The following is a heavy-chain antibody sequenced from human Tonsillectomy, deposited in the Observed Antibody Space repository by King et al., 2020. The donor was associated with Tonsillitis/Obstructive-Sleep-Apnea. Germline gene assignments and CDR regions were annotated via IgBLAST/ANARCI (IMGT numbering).Heavy chain of an antibody. J-gene: IGHJ6*03. CDR3: ARGDCSSTSCYDYYYYYYMDV. D-gene: IGHD2-2*01. CDR1: GGSFSGYY. Sequence: QLQKWGAGLLKPSETLSLTCAVYGGSFSGYYWSWIRQPPGKGLEWIGAINHSGSTNYNPSLKSRVTISVDTSKNQFSLKLSSVTAADTAVYYCARGDCSSTSCYDYYYYYYMDVWGKGTTVTVSS. CDR2: INHSGST. V-gene: IGHV4-34*01.